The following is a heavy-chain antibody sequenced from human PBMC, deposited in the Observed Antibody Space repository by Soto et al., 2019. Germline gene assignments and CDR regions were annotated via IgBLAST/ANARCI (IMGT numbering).Heavy chain of an antibody. CDR3: ARGGSSSDY. V-gene: IGHV1-69*12. CDR2: IIPSTGST. Sequence: QVQLVQSGAEVKKPGSSVKVSCKAFGGTFSTYAVSWVRQAPGQGLEWVGGIIPSTGSTNHAQKFQGRVTITADESTRTVYVELTSLTSDYTSVYYCARGGSSSDYWGQGTLVTVSS. D-gene: IGHD6-13*01. J-gene: IGHJ4*02. CDR1: GGTFSTYA.